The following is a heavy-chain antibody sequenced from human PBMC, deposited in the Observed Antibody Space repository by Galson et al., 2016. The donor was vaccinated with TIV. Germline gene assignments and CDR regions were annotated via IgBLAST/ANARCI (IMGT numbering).Heavy chain of an antibody. V-gene: IGHV1-69*04. CDR1: GGTFSSYD. CDR3: SIASHLVPTVHHY. CDR2: INPAVGLI. Sequence: SVKVSCKASGGTFSSYDISWLRQIPGQGFEWMGRINPAVGLIKYAERFQGRFTITAAYMELSSLRSEGTAVYYCSIASHLVPTVHHYWGQGTLVTVSS. D-gene: IGHD2-21*01. J-gene: IGHJ4*02.